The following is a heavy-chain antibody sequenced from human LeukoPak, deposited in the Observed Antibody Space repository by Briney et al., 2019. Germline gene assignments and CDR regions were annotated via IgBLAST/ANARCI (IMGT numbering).Heavy chain of an antibody. CDR1: GFTFSSYA. D-gene: IGHD3-10*01. Sequence: PGGSLRLSCAASGFTFSSYAMSWVRQAPGKGLEWASAISGSGGSTYYADSVKGRFTISRDNSKNTLYLQMNSLRAEDTAVYYCAKRWTYYYGSGEGWGQGTLVTVSS. J-gene: IGHJ4*02. CDR2: ISGSGGST. CDR3: AKRWTYYYGSGEG. V-gene: IGHV3-23*01.